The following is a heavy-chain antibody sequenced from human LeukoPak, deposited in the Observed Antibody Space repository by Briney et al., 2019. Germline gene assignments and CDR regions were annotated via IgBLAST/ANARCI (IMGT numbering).Heavy chain of an antibody. CDR2: INAGTGNA. D-gene: IGHD3-3*01. J-gene: IGHJ6*02. V-gene: IGHV1-3*01. CDR3: ARYKDYDFWRARDYHGMDV. CDR1: GYTFTSYA. Sequence: ASVKVSCKASGYTFTSYAMHWVRQAPGQRLEWMGWINAGTGNAKYSQKFQGRVTITRDTSASTAYMELSSLRSEDTAVYYCARYKDYDFWRARDYHGMDVWGQGTTVTVSS.